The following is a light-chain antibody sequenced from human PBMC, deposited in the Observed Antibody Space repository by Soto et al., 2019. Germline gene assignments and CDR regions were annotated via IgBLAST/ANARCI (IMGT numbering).Light chain of an antibody. CDR1: SSNIGSNT. CDR3: AAWDDSLNGPV. J-gene: IGLJ2*01. CDR2: SNN. V-gene: IGLV1-44*01. Sequence: QSVLTQPPSASGTPGQRVTISCSGSSSNIGSNTVNWYQQVPGTAPKLLIYSNNQRPSGVPDRFSGSKSGTSASLAISGLQSEDVADYSCAAWDDSLNGPVFGGGTKLTVL.